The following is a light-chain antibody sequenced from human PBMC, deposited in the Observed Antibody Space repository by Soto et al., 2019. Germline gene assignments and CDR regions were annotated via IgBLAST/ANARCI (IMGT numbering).Light chain of an antibody. V-gene: IGLV1-47*01. Sequence: QSVLTQPPSASGTRGQRVTISCSGSSSNIGSNYVYWYQQLPGTAPKLLIYRNNQRPSGVPDRFSGSKSGTSASLAISGLLSEDDADYYCAAWDDSLSGPVFGGGTQLTVL. CDR1: SSNIGSNY. J-gene: IGLJ7*01. CDR3: AAWDDSLSGPV. CDR2: RNN.